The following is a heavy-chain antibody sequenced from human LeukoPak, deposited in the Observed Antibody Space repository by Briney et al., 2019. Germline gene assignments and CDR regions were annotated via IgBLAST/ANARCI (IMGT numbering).Heavy chain of an antibody. CDR3: ARETQWSFDI. Sequence: GRSLRLSCAASGFTFSSYGMHWVRQAPGKGLEWVAVIWYDGSNKYYADSVKGRFTISRDNFKNTLYLQMNSLRAEDTAVYYCARETQWSFDIWGQGTMVTVSS. V-gene: IGHV3-33*01. J-gene: IGHJ3*02. CDR2: IWYDGSNK. CDR1: GFTFSSYG. D-gene: IGHD2-8*01.